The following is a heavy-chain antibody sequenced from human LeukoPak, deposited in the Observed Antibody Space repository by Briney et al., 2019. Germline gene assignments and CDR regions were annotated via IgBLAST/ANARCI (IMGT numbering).Heavy chain of an antibody. D-gene: IGHD3-3*01. CDR1: GYSISSDYY. CDR2: IYHSGST. J-gene: IGHJ3*02. CDR3: ARANQNVLRFLEWLSAFDI. V-gene: IGHV4-38-2*01. Sequence: SETLSLTCAVSGYSISSDYYWGWIRQPPGKGLEWIGSIYHSGSTYYNPSLKSRVTISVDTSKNQFSLKLSSVTAADTAVYYCARANQNVLRFLEWLSAFDIWGQGTMVTVSS.